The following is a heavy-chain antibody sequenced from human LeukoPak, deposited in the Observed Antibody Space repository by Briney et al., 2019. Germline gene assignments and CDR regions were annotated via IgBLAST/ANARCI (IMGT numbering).Heavy chain of an antibody. CDR3: ARGWRIVRRGIAAAGNRAFDY. Sequence: PSETLSLTCAVYGGSFSGYYWSWIRQPPGKGLEWIGEINHSGSTNYNPSLKSRVTISVDTSKNQFSLKLSSVTAADTAVYYCARGWRIVRRGIAAAGNRAFDYWGQGTLVTVSS. D-gene: IGHD6-13*01. CDR1: GGSFSGYY. CDR2: INHSGST. V-gene: IGHV4-34*01. J-gene: IGHJ4*02.